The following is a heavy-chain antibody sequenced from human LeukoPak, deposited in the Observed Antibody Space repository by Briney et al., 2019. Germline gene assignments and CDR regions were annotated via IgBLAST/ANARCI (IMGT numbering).Heavy chain of an antibody. D-gene: IGHD3-10*01. CDR1: GFTFSDYS. CDR3: ARGRQYYYGPDPDY. V-gene: IGHV3-48*04. CDR2: ISSSSGNK. Sequence: GGSLRLPCAASGFTFSDYSLNWVRQAPGKGLEWVSYISSSSGNKFYADSVKGRFTISRDNAKNSLYLQMNSLRAEDTAVYYCARGRQYYYGPDPDYWGQGTLVTVSS. J-gene: IGHJ4*02.